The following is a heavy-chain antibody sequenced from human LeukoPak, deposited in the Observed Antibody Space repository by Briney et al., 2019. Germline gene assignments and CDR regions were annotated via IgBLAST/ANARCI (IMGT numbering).Heavy chain of an antibody. D-gene: IGHD1-26*01. CDR3: ARDRRSGAFDI. Sequence: ASVKVSCKASGYTFTSYYMHWVRQAPGQGLEWMGIINPSGGSTSYAQKFQGRVTMTRDMSTSTVYMELSSPRSEDTAVYYCARDRRSGAFDIWGQGTMVTVSS. J-gene: IGHJ3*02. V-gene: IGHV1-46*01. CDR2: INPSGGST. CDR1: GYTFTSYY.